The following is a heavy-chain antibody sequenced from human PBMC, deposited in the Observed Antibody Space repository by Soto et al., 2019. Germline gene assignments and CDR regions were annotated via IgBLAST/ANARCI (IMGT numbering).Heavy chain of an antibody. CDR3: ASRPSGSGFDP. CDR1: GSSISSGGYS. D-gene: IGHD1-26*01. V-gene: IGHV4-30-2*01. J-gene: IGHJ5*02. Sequence: QLQLQESGSGLVKPSQTLSLTCAVSGSSISSGGYSWSWIRQPPGKGLECIGYIYHSGSTYYNPSLKRRVTISVDRSKNQFSLKLSSVTAADTAVYYCASRPSGSGFDPWGQGTLVTVSS. CDR2: IYHSGST.